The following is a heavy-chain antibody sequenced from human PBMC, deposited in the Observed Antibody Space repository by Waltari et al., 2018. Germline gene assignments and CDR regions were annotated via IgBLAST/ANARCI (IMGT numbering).Heavy chain of an antibody. J-gene: IGHJ4*02. CDR2: ISYSGGTV. Sequence: EVQLVESGGGLVQPGGSLRLSCAASGYTFSSYSMNWVRQAPVKGLEWVSYISYSGGTVYYADSVKGRFTISRDNAKNSLFLQMNSLRAGDTAMYYCAREGDGYNRNFDYWGQGTLVTVSS. CDR1: GYTFSSYS. CDR3: AREGDGYNRNFDY. D-gene: IGHD5-12*01. V-gene: IGHV3-48*04.